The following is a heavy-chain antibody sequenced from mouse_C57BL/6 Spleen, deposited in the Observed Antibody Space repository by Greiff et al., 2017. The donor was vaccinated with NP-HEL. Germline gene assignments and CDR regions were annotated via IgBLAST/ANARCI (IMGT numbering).Heavy chain of an antibody. V-gene: IGHV2-2*01. Sequence: QVQLKESGPGLVQPSQSLSITCTVSGFSLTSYGVHWVRQSPGKGLEWLGVIWSGGSTDYTAAFISRLSLSKDNSKSQVFFKMNSLRADDTAIYYCARNPHYYGSSPDWYFDVWGTGTTVTVSS. CDR2: IWSGGST. CDR1: GFSLTSYG. CDR3: ARNPHYYGSSPDWYFDV. D-gene: IGHD1-1*01. J-gene: IGHJ1*03.